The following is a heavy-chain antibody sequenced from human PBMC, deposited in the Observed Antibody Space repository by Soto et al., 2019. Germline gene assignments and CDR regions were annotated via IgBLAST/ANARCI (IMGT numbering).Heavy chain of an antibody. CDR1: GFPFSSYG. D-gene: IGHD6-19*01. CDR2: ILYDGSKK. Sequence: QVQLVESGGGVVQPGRSLRLSCAASGFPFSSYGMHWVRQAPGKGLEWVAVILYDGSKKYYADSVKGRFTISRDNPKNTMYLQMSSLRGEDTALYYCVKDGSSGWPYFGDMDVWGRGTTVTVSS. J-gene: IGHJ6*02. CDR3: VKDGSSGWPYFGDMDV. V-gene: IGHV3-30*18.